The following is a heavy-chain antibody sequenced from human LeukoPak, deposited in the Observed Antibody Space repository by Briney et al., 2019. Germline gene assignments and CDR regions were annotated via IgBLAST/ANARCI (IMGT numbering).Heavy chain of an antibody. Sequence: GGSLRLSCAASGFTFSSYGMHWVRQAPGKGLEWVAVISYDGSNKYYADSVKGRFTISRDNSKNTLYLQMNSLRAEDTAVYYCARDSRTAPYYYDSSGPLDYYGMDVWGQGTTVTVSS. CDR1: GFTFSSYG. V-gene: IGHV3-30*03. CDR3: ARDSRTAPYYYDSSGPLDYYGMDV. D-gene: IGHD3-22*01. J-gene: IGHJ6*02. CDR2: ISYDGSNK.